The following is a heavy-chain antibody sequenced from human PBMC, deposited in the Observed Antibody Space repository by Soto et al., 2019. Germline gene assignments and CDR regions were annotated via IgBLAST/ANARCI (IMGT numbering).Heavy chain of an antibody. Sequence: ASVKVSCNASGYTFTSYAMHWVRQAPGQRLEWMGWINAGNGNTKYSQKFQGRVTITRDTSASTAYMELSSLRSEDTSVYYWGRSSVYYWFDDYWGKGTLVTVSS. CDR2: INAGNGNT. J-gene: IGHJ4*02. V-gene: IGHV1-3*01. D-gene: IGHD3-22*01. CDR3: GRSSVYYWFDDY. CDR1: GYTFTSYA.